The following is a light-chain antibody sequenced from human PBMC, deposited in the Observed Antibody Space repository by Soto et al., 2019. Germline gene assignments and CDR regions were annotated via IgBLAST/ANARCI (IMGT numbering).Light chain of an antibody. CDR3: QKYVNAPLT. J-gene: IGKJ4*01. CDR2: RAS. Sequence: DIQMTQSPSSLSASVGDRVTITCRASQGITNFLAWYQQKPGTVPKLLIYRASTLQSGVPSRFSGSGYGSDFTLTIISLQPEDVATYYCQKYVNAPLTFGGGTKVEIK. CDR1: QGITNF. V-gene: IGKV1-27*01.